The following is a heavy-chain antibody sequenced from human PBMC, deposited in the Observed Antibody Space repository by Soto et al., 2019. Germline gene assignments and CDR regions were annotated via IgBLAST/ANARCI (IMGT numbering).Heavy chain of an antibody. Sequence: ASVKVSCKASGGTFNSYAINWVRQAPGQGLEWMGGIIPIFGTANYAQKFQGRVTITADESTSTGYMELSSLRSEDTAVYYCAKMTRGVVVISGGFDSWGQGTLVTVSS. CDR1: GGTFNSYA. CDR2: IIPIFGTA. V-gene: IGHV1-69*13. D-gene: IGHD2-15*01. J-gene: IGHJ5*01. CDR3: AKMTRGVVVISGGFDS.